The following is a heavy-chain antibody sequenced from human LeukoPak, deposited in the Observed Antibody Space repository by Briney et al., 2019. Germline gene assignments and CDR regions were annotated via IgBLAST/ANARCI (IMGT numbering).Heavy chain of an antibody. V-gene: IGHV3-21*01. Sequence: GGSLRLSCAASGFTFSSYSMSWVRQAPGKGLEWVSSISSSSSYIYYADSVKGRFTISRDNAKNSLYLQMNSLRAEDTAVYYCARDPYYDFWSGPPAHWFDPWGQGTLVTVSS. CDR1: GFTFSSYS. CDR2: ISSSSSYI. J-gene: IGHJ5*02. D-gene: IGHD3-3*01. CDR3: ARDPYYDFWSGPPAHWFDP.